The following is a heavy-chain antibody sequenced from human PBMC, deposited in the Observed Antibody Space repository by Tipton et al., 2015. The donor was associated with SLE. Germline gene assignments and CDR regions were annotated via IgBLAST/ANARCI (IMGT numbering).Heavy chain of an antibody. CDR1: GGSISSHY. J-gene: IGHJ4*02. CDR2: IYYSGST. Sequence: TLSLTCTVSGGSISSHYWSWIRQPPGKGLEWIGYIYYSGSTNYNPSLKSRVTISVDTSKNQFSLKLSSVTAADTALYYCARRGSYLGYWGQGTLVTVSS. CDR3: ARRGSYLGY. V-gene: IGHV4-59*11. D-gene: IGHD1-26*01.